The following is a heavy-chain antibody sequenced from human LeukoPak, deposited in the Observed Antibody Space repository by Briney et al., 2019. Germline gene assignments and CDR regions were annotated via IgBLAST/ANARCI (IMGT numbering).Heavy chain of an antibody. CDR2: ISGSGGST. CDR3: AKDPQQGYYGSGSYYQDY. J-gene: IGHJ4*02. CDR1: GFTFRSSA. D-gene: IGHD3-10*01. V-gene: IGHV3-23*01. Sequence: GGSLRLSCAASGFTFRSSAMSWVRQAPGKGLEWVSAISGSGGSTYYADSVKGRFTISRDNSNNTLYLKMDSLRAEDTAVYYCAKDPQQGYYGSGSYYQDYWGQGTLVTVSS.